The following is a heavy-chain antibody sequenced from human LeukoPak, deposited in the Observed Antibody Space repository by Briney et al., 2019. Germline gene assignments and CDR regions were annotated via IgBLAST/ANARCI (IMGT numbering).Heavy chain of an antibody. CDR2: ISSSSSYI. J-gene: IGHJ4*02. Sequence: TPGGSLRLSCAASGFTFSSYSMNWVRQAPGKGLEWVSSISSSSSYIFYADSVKGRFTISRDNAKNSLYLQMNSLRAEDTAVYYCARGEYLADYGNYFDYWGQGTPVTVSS. CDR1: GFTFSSYS. V-gene: IGHV3-21*01. D-gene: IGHD4-17*01. CDR3: ARGEYLADYGNYFDY.